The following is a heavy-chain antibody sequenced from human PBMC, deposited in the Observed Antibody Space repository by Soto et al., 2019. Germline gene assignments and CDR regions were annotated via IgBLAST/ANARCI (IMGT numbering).Heavy chain of an antibody. CDR3: ARAFFVSGGYYPEPLFGNYYGMDV. Sequence: TLSLTCAVSGGSFNGYYWNWIRQTPGRGLEWIGEINHTGGANYNPSLKSRVTISVDTAKNQFSLKLSSVTAADTAVYYCARAFFVSGGYYPEPLFGNYYGMDVWGKGTTVTVSS. CDR1: GGSFNGYY. V-gene: IGHV4-34*01. CDR2: INHTGGA. D-gene: IGHD3-22*01. J-gene: IGHJ6*04.